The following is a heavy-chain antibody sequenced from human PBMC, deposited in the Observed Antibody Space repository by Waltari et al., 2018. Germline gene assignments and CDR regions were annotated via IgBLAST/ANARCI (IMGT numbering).Heavy chain of an antibody. Sequence: EVQLLESGGGLVQPGGSLRLSCAASGFTFSSYAMSWVRQAPGKGLEWVSAISGSGGSTYYADSVKGRFTISRDNSKNTLYLQMNSLRAEDTAVYYCAKGYYDSSGYRGDAFDIWGQGTMVTVSS. J-gene: IGHJ3*02. CDR3: AKGYYDSSGYRGDAFDI. D-gene: IGHD3-22*01. CDR2: ISGSGGST. CDR1: GFTFSSYA. V-gene: IGHV3-23*01.